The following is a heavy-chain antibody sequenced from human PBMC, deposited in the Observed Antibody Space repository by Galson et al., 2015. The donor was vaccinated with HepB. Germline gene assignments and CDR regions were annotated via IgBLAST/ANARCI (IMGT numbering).Heavy chain of an antibody. CDR1: GFTFSTYG. V-gene: IGHV3-30*18. CDR2: LSKDGSDE. D-gene: IGHD3-22*01. Sequence: SLRLSCAASGFTFSTYGIHWVRQAPGKGLEWVAFLSKDGSDEHYADSVKGRFTISSDNSKNTLYMQMNSLRAEDTAVYFCAKHLRDTSGYYWDDVFDIWGQGTKVIVSS. J-gene: IGHJ3*02. CDR3: AKHLRDTSGYYWDDVFDI.